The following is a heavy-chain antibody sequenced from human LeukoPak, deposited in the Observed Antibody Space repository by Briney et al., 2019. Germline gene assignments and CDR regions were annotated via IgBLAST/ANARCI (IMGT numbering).Heavy chain of an antibody. CDR3: ARDKYHLDY. Sequence: WLGRTYYRSKWNYDYAISVQSRITINPDTSKNQFSLQLNSVTPEDTAVYYCARDKYHLDYWGPGTLVTVSS. J-gene: IGHJ4*02. CDR2: TYYRSKWNY. V-gene: IGHV6-1*01. D-gene: IGHD1-14*01.